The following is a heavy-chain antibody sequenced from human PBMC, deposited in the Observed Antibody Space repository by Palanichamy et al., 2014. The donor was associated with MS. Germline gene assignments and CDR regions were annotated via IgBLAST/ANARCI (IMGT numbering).Heavy chain of an antibody. CDR2: IDSDGRST. V-gene: IGHV3-74*01. CDR1: GSTFSRFW. D-gene: IGHD5-12*01. CDR3: VTGYDWDY. Sequence: EVQLVESGGGLVQSGGSLRLSCAASGSTFSRFWMHWVRQVPGKGLVWVSRIDSDGRSTNYADSVKGRFTISRDNAKNTLYLQMNSLRVEDTAVCYCVTGYDWDYWGQGTLVTVSS. J-gene: IGHJ4*02.